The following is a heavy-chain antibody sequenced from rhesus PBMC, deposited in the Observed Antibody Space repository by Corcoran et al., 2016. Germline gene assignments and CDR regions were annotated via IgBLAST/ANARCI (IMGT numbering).Heavy chain of an antibody. CDR2: SYGSNGST. D-gene: IGHD2-39*01. Sequence: QVQLQESGPGVVKPSETLSLTCAVSGGSISSGYVWSWLRQPPGKGLEGVGYSYGSNGSTSYNPALKTRVTISKDASKNQFSRKLSSVTAADTAVYYWARDATYYGLDSWGQGVVVTVSS. V-gene: IGHV4-76*01. CDR1: GGSISSGYV. CDR3: ARDATYYGLDS. J-gene: IGHJ6*01.